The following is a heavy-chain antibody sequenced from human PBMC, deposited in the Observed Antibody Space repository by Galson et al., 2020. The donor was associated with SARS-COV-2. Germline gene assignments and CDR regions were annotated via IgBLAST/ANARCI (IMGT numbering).Heavy chain of an antibody. V-gene: IGHV4-30-4*08. CDR1: GGSISSGGYQ. D-gene: IGHD2-21*01. CDR3: ARGGWGGDYY. J-gene: IGHJ4*02. CDR2: IFSGGSA. Sequence: SQTLSLTCSVSGGSISSGGYQWCWIRQPPGKGLEWIGYIFSGGSAYYNPSLKSRITISVDTSKNRFSLNLNSVTAADTAVYFCARGGWGGDYYWGQGALVTVFS.